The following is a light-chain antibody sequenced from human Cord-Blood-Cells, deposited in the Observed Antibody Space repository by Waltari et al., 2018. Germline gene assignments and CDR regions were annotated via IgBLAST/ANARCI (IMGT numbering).Light chain of an antibody. CDR3: QQSYSTPFT. CDR2: AAS. Sequence: DIQMTQSPSSLSASVGDRVTITCRASQSISSYLNWYPQKPGKAPKLMIYAASSLQSGVQSRFSGSGSGTDFTLTISSLQPEDFATYYCQQSYSTPFTFGPGTKVDIK. CDR1: QSISSY. J-gene: IGKJ3*01. V-gene: IGKV1-39*01.